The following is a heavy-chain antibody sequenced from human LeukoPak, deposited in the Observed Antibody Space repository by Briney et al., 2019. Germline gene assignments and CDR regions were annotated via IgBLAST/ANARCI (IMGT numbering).Heavy chain of an antibody. D-gene: IGHD6-13*01. CDR3: ARAIWQQPVDY. J-gene: IGHJ4*02. CDR2: INPNSGGT. CDR1: GYTFTGYY. Sequence: ASVKVSCKASGYTFTGYYMHWVRQAPGQGLEWTGWINPNSGGTNYAQKFQGRVTMTRDTSISTAYMELSRLRSDDTSVYYWARAIWQQPVDYWGQGTLVTVSS. V-gene: IGHV1-2*02.